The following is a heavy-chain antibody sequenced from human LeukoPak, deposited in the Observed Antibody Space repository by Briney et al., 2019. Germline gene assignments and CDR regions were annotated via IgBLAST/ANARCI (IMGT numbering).Heavy chain of an antibody. CDR3: ARRAVAENYFDY. D-gene: IGHD6-19*01. Sequence: SETLYLTCTDSGGSITSYYWSWIRQPPGEGLDWIGYIYSSGSTTYNPSLKSRVTISVHTSKNQFSLKLTSVTAADTAVYYCARRAVAENYFDYWGQGTLVTDSS. J-gene: IGHJ4*02. CDR2: IYSSGST. CDR1: GGSITSYY. V-gene: IGHV4-59*08.